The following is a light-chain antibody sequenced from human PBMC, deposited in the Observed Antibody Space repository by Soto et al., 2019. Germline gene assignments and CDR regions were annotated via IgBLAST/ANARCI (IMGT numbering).Light chain of an antibody. J-gene: IGLJ1*01. CDR1: SSNVGAGYD. CDR2: ANK. V-gene: IGLV1-40*01. CDR3: QSYDDIVTTV. Sequence: QSVLTPPPSVFEAPGQSVTISCTGSSSNVGAGYDVHWYQQIPGTAPKLLIYANKNRPSGVPDRFSASKSGASASLAISGLQPEDEADYYCQSYDDIVTTVFGTGTKVTVL.